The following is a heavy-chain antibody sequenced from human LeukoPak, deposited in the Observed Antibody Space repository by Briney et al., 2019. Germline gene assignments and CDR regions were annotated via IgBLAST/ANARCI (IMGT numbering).Heavy chain of an antibody. D-gene: IGHD1-26*01. Sequence: GGSLRLSCAASGFTFSSYAMHWVRQAPGKGLEWVAVISYDGSNKYYADSVKGRFTISRDNSKNTLYLQMNSLRAEDTAVYYCARGPPRWELLSECEYWGQGTLVTVSP. CDR2: ISYDGSNK. CDR3: ARGPPRWELLSECEY. J-gene: IGHJ4*02. CDR1: GFTFSSYA. V-gene: IGHV3-30-3*01.